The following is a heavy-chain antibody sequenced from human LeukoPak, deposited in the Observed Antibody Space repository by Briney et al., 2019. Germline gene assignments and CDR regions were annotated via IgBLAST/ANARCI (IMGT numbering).Heavy chain of an antibody. CDR3: ATSIAAAGTPPEYYYYGMDV. CDR1: GGSISSGGYY. J-gene: IGHJ6*02. D-gene: IGHD6-13*01. Sequence: PSETLSLTCTVSGGSISSGGYYWSWIRQHPGKGLEWIGYIYYSGSTYYNPSLKSRVTISVDTSKNQFSLKLSSVTAADTAVYYCATSIAAAGTPPEYYYYGMDVWGQGTTVTVFS. CDR2: IYYSGST. V-gene: IGHV4-31*03.